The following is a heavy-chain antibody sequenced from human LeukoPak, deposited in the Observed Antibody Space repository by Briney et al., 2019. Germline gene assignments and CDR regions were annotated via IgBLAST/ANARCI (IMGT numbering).Heavy chain of an antibody. J-gene: IGHJ3*02. D-gene: IGHD3-22*01. CDR3: ARHSDYYDTSGPRTWRI. CDR2: IFPADSDT. V-gene: IGHV5-51*01. CDR1: GYTFTTYW. Sequence: GESLKISCEASGYTFTTYWIAWVRQMPGKGLEWMGVIFPADSDTTYSPSFQGQVTISVDKSIRTAYLQWSSLQASDTAIYYCARHSDYYDTSGPRTWRIWSRGTRVTVSS.